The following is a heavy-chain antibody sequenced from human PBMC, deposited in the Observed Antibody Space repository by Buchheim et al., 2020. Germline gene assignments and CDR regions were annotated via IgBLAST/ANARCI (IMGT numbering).Heavy chain of an antibody. Sequence: QVQLQESGPGLVKPSETLSLTCTVSGGFVSSGSHYWSWVRQPPGKGLEWIGYVYYNGGTNYNPSLKSRVTISIDTSKDQFSLRLSSVSAADTAAYYCARVARSSGIDYWGQGTL. D-gene: IGHD3-22*01. CDR2: VYYNGGT. V-gene: IGHV4-61*01. CDR3: ARVARSSGIDY. J-gene: IGHJ4*02. CDR1: GGFVSSGSHY.